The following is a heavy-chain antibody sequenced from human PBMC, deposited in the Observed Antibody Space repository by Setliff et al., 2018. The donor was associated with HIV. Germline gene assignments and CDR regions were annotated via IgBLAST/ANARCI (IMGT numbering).Heavy chain of an antibody. Sequence: GGSLRLSCATSGFNFRPHGMHWVRQAPGKGLEWVAVVTNDGGQYYAEPVKGRCTISRDNSRTTVYLEMTGLRADDTAIYYCTRSLTNWGQGTQVTVSS. J-gene: IGHJ4*02. CDR3: TRSLTN. CDR2: VTNDGGQ. CDR1: GFNFRPHG. V-gene: IGHV3-30*04.